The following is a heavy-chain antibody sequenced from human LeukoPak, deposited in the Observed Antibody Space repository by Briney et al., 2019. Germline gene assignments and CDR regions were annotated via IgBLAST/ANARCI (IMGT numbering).Heavy chain of an antibody. D-gene: IGHD5-18*01. Sequence: GASVKVSCKASGGTFISYAISWVRQAPGQGLEWMGGIIPIFGTANYAQKFQGRVTITADESTSTAYMELSSLRSEDTAVYYCARDGPRGGDTATSPYYYYGMDVWGQGTTVTVSS. CDR3: ARDGPRGGDTATSPYYYYGMDV. J-gene: IGHJ6*02. V-gene: IGHV1-69*13. CDR1: GGTFISYA. CDR2: IIPIFGTA.